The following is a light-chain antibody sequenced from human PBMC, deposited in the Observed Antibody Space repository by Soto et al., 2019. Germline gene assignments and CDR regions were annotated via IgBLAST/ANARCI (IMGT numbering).Light chain of an antibody. CDR1: QSVSNK. CDR2: AAD. J-gene: IGKJ1*01. CDR3: QQYNNWPPWT. Sequence: EVVMRQSPATLSVSPGETATLSCRASQSVSNKLAWYQQRPGQAPRLLIYAADTRATGIPDRFSGSGSGRVFTLTISSLQSEDFAVYYCQQYNNWPPWTFGQGTKVEVK. V-gene: IGKV3-15*01.